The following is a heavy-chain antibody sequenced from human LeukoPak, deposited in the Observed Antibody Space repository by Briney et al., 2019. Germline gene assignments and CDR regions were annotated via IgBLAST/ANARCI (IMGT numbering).Heavy chain of an antibody. Sequence: SQTLSLTCAISGDSVSSNSAAWNWIRQSPSRGLEWLGRTYYRSKWYKDYAVSVKSRITIKPDTSKNQFFLQLNSVTPEDTAVYYCARGITSSSSSYHYWGQGTLVTVSS. J-gene: IGHJ4*02. CDR2: TYYRSKWYK. CDR3: ARGITSSSSSYHY. V-gene: IGHV6-1*01. CDR1: GDSVSSNSAA. D-gene: IGHD6-6*01.